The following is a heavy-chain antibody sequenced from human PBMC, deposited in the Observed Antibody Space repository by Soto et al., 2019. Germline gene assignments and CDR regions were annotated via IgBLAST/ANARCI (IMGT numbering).Heavy chain of an antibody. CDR3: AKDRERIATRSIDY. D-gene: IGHD6-6*01. CDR2: ISGSGVST. J-gene: IGHJ4*02. Sequence: PGGSLRLSCAASGFTFSSYAMSWVRQAPGKGLEWVSGISGSGVSTYYADSVKGRFTISRDNSKSTLYLQMNSLTAEDTAVYYCAKDRERIATRSIDYWGQGTLVTVSS. V-gene: IGHV3-23*01. CDR1: GFTFSSYA.